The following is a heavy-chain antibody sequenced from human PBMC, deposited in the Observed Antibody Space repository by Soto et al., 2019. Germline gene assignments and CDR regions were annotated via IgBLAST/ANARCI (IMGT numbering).Heavy chain of an antibody. CDR1: GYTFTSYD. Sequence: QVQLVQSGAEVKKPGASVKVSCKASGYTFTSYDINWARQATGQGLEWMGWMNPSSGNTGYARKFQGRVTMTRDTSISTAYMELSSLTSEDTAVYYCARNAPSPGLFDYWGQGALVTVSS. D-gene: IGHD3-16*01. CDR3: ARNAPSPGLFDY. CDR2: MNPSSGNT. J-gene: IGHJ4*02. V-gene: IGHV1-8*01.